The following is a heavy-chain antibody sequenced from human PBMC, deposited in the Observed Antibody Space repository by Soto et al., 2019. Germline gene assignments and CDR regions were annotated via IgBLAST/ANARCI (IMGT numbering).Heavy chain of an antibody. CDR3: ARESLAAAMYYYYGMDV. D-gene: IGHD6-13*01. CDR2: ISSSSSTI. J-gene: IGHJ6*02. CDR1: GFTFSSYS. V-gene: IGHV3-48*02. Sequence: GGSLRLSCAASGFTFSSYSMNWVRQAPGKGLEWVSYISSSSSTIYYADPVKGRFTISRDNAKNSLYLQMNSLRDEDTAVYYCARESLAAAMYYYYGMDVWGQGTTVTVSS.